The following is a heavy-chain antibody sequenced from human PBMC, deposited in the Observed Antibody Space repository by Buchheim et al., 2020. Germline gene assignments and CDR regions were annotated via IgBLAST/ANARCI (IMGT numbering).Heavy chain of an antibody. J-gene: IGHJ6*02. D-gene: IGHD2-15*01. CDR1: GYTFTGYY. CDR2: INPNSGGT. V-gene: IGHV1-2*02. Sequence: QVQLVQSGAEVKKPGASVKVSCKASGYTFTGYYMHWVRQAPGQGLEWMGWINPNSGGTNHAQKFQGRVTMTRDTSISTAYMELSKLRSGDTAVYYCARLGRRDCSGGSCYSKYYGMDVWGQGTT. CDR3: ARLGRRDCSGGSCYSKYYGMDV.